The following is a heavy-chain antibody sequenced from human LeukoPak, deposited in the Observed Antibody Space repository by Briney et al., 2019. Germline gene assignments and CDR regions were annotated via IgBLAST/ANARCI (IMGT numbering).Heavy chain of an antibody. V-gene: IGHV4-34*01. D-gene: IGHD2-2*01. CDR3: ARGVPAARFDY. CDR1: GGSFSGYY. J-gene: IGHJ4*02. CDR2: INHSGST. Sequence: SETLSLTCAVYGGSFSGYYWSWIRQPPGKGLEWIGEINHSGSTNYNPSLKSRVTISVDTSKNQFSLKLSSATAADTAVYYCARGVPAARFDYWGQGTLVTVSS.